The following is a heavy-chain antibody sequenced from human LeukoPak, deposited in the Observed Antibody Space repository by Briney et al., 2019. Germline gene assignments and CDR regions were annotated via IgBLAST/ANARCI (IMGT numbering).Heavy chain of an antibody. CDR3: ARDLMYPTVY. V-gene: IGHV3-48*04. CDR2: ISSSGSTI. CDR1: GFTFSSYG. D-gene: IGHD2-8*01. Sequence: GGSLRLSCAASGFTFSSYGMSWVRQAPGKGLEWVSYISSSGSTIYYADSVKGRFTISRDNAKNSLYLQMNSLRAEDTAVYYCARDLMYPTVYWGQGTLVTVSS. J-gene: IGHJ4*02.